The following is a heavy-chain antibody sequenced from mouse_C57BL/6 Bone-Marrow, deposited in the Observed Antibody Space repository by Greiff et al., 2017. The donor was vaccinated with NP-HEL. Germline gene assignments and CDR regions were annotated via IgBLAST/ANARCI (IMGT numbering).Heavy chain of an antibody. J-gene: IGHJ2*01. CDR2: IDPSDSYT. D-gene: IGHD3-2*02. CDR3: ARSQLRSYYFDY. CDR1: GYTFTSYW. Sequence: QVQLQQPGAELVRPGTSVKLSCKASGYTFTSYWMHWVKQRPGQGLEWIGVIDPSDSYTNYNQKFKGKATLTVDTSSSTAYMQLSSLTSEDSAVYYCARSQLRSYYFDYWGQGTTLTVPS. V-gene: IGHV1-59*01.